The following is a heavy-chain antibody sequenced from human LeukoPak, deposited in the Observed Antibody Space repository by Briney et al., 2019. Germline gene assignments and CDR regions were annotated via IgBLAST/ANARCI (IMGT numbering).Heavy chain of an antibody. V-gene: IGHV4-59*08. CDR3: AKYGGSGWVIDY. CDR1: GGSISNYY. J-gene: IGHJ4*02. CDR2: IYYTGAT. D-gene: IGHD6-19*01. Sequence: SETLSLTCTVSGGSISNYYWTWFRQPPGKGLEWIGYIYYTGATSYNPSLKSRVTISVDTSKNQFSLKLTSVTAADTAVYYCAKYGGSGWVIDYWGQGTLVTVSS.